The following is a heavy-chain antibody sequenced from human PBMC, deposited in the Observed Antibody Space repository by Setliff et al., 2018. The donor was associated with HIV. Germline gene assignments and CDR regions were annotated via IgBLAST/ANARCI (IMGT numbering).Heavy chain of an antibody. J-gene: IGHJ3*02. D-gene: IGHD3-9*01. CDR1: GGSFSGYY. CDR3: ASGSSYDILTVPAFDM. CDR2: INHTGST. Sequence: PSETLSLTCAVYGGSFSGYYWSWIRQPPGKGLEWIGEINHTGSTNCNPSLKSRVTMSVDTSKNQFSLKLRSVTAADTAVYYCASGSSYDILTVPAFDMWGQGTMVTVSS. V-gene: IGHV4-34*01.